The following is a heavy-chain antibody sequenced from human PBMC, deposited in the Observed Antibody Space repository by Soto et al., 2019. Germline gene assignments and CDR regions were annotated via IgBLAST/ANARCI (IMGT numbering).Heavy chain of an antibody. CDR2: IVVGSGNT. CDR1: GFTFTNSA. D-gene: IGHD3-9*01. J-gene: IGHJ6*02. V-gene: IGHV1-58*01. Sequence: ASVKVSCKASGFTFTNSAVQWVRQARGQRLEWIGWIVVGSGNTNYAQKFQERVTITRDMSTSTAYMELSSLRSEDTAVYYCAPGWLRFFVWFTQTYYGMDVWRHGITVSVS. CDR3: APGWLRFFVWFTQTYYGMDV.